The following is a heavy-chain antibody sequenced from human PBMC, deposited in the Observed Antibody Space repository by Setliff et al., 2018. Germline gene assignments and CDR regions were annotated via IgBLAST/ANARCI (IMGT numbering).Heavy chain of an antibody. CDR1: GGIIYDHW. D-gene: IGHD3-3*01. CDR3: ARERQGGFLEWAPFDS. Sequence: PSETLSLTCSVSGGIIYDHWWTWIRQPAGAGLEWIGRIYSDGSADYNPSLRSRVTISVDKSKNQFFLKLTSMTAADTALYFCARERQGGFLEWAPFDSWGQGVVVTVPQ. V-gene: IGHV4-4*07. CDR2: IYSDGSA. J-gene: IGHJ4*02.